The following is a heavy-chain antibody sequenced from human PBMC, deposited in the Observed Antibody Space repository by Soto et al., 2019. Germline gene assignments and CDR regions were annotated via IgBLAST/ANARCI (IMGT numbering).Heavy chain of an antibody. CDR3: ARALGYSSTARLDL. Sequence: QVQLVQSGAEVEKPGASVKVSCKASGYTFTTYDFNWVRQAPGHGLEWMGWMNPDTGNTGYAQKFQGSVTMTRDTSISTAFMALSGLIAEDTAVYYCARALGYSSTARLDLWGQGTLVTVSS. J-gene: IGHJ4*02. CDR1: GYTFTTYD. V-gene: IGHV1-8*01. CDR2: MNPDTGNT. D-gene: IGHD6-19*01.